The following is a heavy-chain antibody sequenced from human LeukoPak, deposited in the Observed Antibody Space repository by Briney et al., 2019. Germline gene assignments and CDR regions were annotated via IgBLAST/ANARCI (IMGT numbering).Heavy chain of an antibody. CDR2: ISSGGDYT. J-gene: IGHJ4*02. CDR1: GFTFSSYA. D-gene: IGHD3-22*01. V-gene: IGHV3-23*01. Sequence: PGGSLRLSCAASGFTFSSYAMSWVRQAPGKGPEWVTGISSGGDYTYYADSVEGRFTISRDNSKNTLYLQMNSLRVEDTAVYYCAKVVGDSRGFYLLFGFDYWGQGTLVTVPS. CDR3: AKVVGDSRGFYLLFGFDY.